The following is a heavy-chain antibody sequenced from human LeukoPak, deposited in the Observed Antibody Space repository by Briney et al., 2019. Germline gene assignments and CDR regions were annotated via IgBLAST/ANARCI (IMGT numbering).Heavy chain of an antibody. CDR1: GFTFSTYW. CDR2: IKQDGSEK. J-gene: IGHJ6*02. Sequence: PGGSLRLSCAASGFTFSTYWMSWVRQAPGKGLECVANIKQDGSEKVYVDSVKGRFTISRDNAQNSLFLQMNALRAEDTAVYYCARDPYSSTWSYGMDVWGQGTTVTVSS. D-gene: IGHD6-13*01. CDR3: ARDPYSSTWSYGMDV. V-gene: IGHV3-7*05.